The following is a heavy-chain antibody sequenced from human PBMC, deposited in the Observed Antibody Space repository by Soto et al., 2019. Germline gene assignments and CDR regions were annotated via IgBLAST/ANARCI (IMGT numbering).Heavy chain of an antibody. Sequence: QVQLVESGGGVVQPGGSLRLSCAASGFPFSNYGMHWVRQAPGKGLEWVAVIWYHGSNKYYADSVKGRFTISRDXSKXXXXXXXXXXXXXXXXXYXCARDRDPGQWLTTNYFDYWGQGTLVTVSS. CDR2: IWYHGSNK. CDR1: GFPFSNYG. D-gene: IGHD6-19*01. CDR3: ARDRDPGQWLTTNYFDY. V-gene: IGHV3-33*01. J-gene: IGHJ4*02.